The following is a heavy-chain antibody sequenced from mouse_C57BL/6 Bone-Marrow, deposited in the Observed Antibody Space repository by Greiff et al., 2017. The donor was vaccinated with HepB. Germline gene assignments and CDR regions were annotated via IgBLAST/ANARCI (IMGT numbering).Heavy chain of an antibody. V-gene: IGHV3-6*01. CDR3: ATEDSSGYYFDY. CDR2: ISYDGSN. J-gene: IGHJ2*01. CDR1: GYSITSGYY. Sequence: EVQLVESGPGLVKPSQSLSLTCSVTGYSITSGYYWNWIRQFPGNKLEWMGYISYDGSNNYNPSLKNRISITRDTSKNQFFLKLNSVTTEDTATYYCATEDSSGYYFDYWGQGTTLTVSS. D-gene: IGHD3-2*02.